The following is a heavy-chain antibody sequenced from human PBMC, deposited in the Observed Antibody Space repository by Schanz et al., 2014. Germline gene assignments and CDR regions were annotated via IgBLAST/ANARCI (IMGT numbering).Heavy chain of an antibody. D-gene: IGHD3-3*01. J-gene: IGHJ4*02. CDR2: ISSGGGST. V-gene: IGHV3-23*01. Sequence: EVQLLESGGGLVQPGGSLRLSCTASGFNSDDYAMSWVRQAPGKGLEWVSSISSGGGSTYYADSVKGRFTMSRDNAKNSVFLQMNSLRAEDTAVYYCVRDSFFAFDYWGQGTLVTVSS. CDR3: VRDSFFAFDY. CDR1: GFNSDDYA.